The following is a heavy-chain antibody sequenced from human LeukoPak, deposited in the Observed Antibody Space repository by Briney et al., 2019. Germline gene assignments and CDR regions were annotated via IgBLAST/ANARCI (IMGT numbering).Heavy chain of an antibody. CDR3: VREGFYDSGSFPTFYFDY. Sequence: QSGGSLGLSCAASGFTVSNTYMSWVRQAPGKGLEWVAVISYDVNIKYHADSVKGRFTISRDSSSKTVYLQMNSLGTEDTAVYYCVREGFYDSGSFPTFYFDYWGQGTLVTVSS. V-gene: IGHV3-30-3*01. J-gene: IGHJ4*02. CDR1: GFTVSNTY. D-gene: IGHD3-10*01. CDR2: ISYDVNIK.